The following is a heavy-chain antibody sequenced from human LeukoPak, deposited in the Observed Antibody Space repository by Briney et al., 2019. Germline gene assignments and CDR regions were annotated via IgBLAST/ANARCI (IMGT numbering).Heavy chain of an antibody. CDR3: ARVRGDFETD. Sequence: SETLSLTCSVPGGSISSYYWTWIRQPPGKGLEWVGYRYYSGSTTYNPSLKSRVTISVDTSKSQFSLKLISVTAADTAIYYCARVRGDFETDWGQGTLVTVSS. J-gene: IGHJ1*01. D-gene: IGHD3-16*01. CDR2: RYYSGST. V-gene: IGHV4-59*01. CDR1: GGSISSYY.